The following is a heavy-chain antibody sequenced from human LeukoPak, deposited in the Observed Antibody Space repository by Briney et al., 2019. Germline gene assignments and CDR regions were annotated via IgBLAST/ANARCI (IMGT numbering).Heavy chain of an antibody. CDR2: ISYDGSNK. V-gene: IGHV3-30*03. D-gene: IGHD1-26*01. CDR3: ARNLVGATDY. CDR1: GFTFSSYG. Sequence: GGSLRLSCAASGFTFSSYGMHWVRQAPGKGLEWVAVISYDGSNKYYADSVKGRFTISRDNSKNTLYLQMNSLRAEDTAVYYCARNLVGATDYWGQGTLVTVSS. J-gene: IGHJ4*02.